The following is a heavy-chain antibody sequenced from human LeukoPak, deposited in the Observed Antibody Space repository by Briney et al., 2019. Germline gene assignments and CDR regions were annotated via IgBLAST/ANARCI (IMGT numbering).Heavy chain of an antibody. J-gene: IGHJ4*02. CDR2: INAGNGNT. V-gene: IGHV1-3*01. Sequence: ASVKVSCKASGYTFTGYYMHWVRQAPGQRLEWMGWINAGNGNTKYSQKFQGRVTITRDTSASTAYMELSSLRSEDTAVYYCARGRIVPAALDYWGQGTLVTVSS. CDR1: GYTFTGYY. D-gene: IGHD2-2*01. CDR3: ARGRIVPAALDY.